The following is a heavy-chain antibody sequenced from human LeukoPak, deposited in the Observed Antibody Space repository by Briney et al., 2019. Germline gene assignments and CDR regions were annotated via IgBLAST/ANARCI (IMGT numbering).Heavy chain of an antibody. CDR2: IYYSGST. CDR1: GGSISSSSYY. CDR3: ARGGPDGYTVGY. J-gene: IGHJ4*02. D-gene: IGHD5-24*01. Sequence: PSETLSLTCTVSGGSISSSSYYWGWIRQPPGKGLEWIGSIYYSGSTYYNPSLKSRVTISVDTSKNQFSLKMSSVTAADTAVYYCARGGPDGYTVGYWGQGTLVTVSS. V-gene: IGHV4-39*07.